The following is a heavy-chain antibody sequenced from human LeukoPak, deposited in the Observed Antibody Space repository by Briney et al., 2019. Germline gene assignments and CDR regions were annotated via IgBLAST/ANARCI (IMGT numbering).Heavy chain of an antibody. D-gene: IGHD3-10*01. V-gene: IGHV3-21*01. J-gene: IGHJ4*02. Sequence: GGSLRLSCVASGFTFSSYSMNWVRQAPGKGLEWVSFISSSSSYIHYADSVKGRFTISRDNAKNSLYLQMNSLRAEDTAVYYCARVGAAWSIDYWGQGTLVTVSS. CDR2: ISSSSSYI. CDR3: ARVGAAWSIDY. CDR1: GFTFSSYS.